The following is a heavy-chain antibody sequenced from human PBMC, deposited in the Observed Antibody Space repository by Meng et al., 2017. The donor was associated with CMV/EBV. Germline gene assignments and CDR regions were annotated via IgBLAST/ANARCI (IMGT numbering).Heavy chain of an antibody. D-gene: IGHD2-21*01. Sequence: ASVKVSCKASGYTFTGYYMHWARQAPGQGLEWMGWINPNSGGTNYAQKFQGRVTMTRDTSISTAYMELSRLRSDDTAVYYCARSSPSLPSGGGDSYDAFDIWGQGTMVTVSS. CDR3: ARSSPSLPSGGGDSYDAFDI. CDR2: INPNSGGT. CDR1: GYTFTGYY. J-gene: IGHJ3*02. V-gene: IGHV1-2*02.